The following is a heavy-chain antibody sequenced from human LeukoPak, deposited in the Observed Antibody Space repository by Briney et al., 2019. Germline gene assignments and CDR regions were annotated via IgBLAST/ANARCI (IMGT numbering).Heavy chain of an antibody. V-gene: IGHV3-30*02. CDR2: LRYDGRSK. J-gene: IGHJ4*02. CDR3: AIGVNYAFDD. CDR1: GFILSDSG. D-gene: IGHD1-7*01. Sequence: LGGSLRLSCTASGFILSDSGFNWVRQAPGKGLEWVAFLRYDGRSKYYLDAVKGRFTISRDNSKNTVYLQMDSLRPEDTAVYYCAIGVNYAFDDWGQGTLVTVSS.